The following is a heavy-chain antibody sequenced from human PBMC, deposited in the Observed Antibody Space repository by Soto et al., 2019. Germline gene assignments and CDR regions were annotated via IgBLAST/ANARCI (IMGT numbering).Heavy chain of an antibody. CDR1: GFSLSNAGLG. CDR2: IFSNDEK. V-gene: IGHV2-26*04. CDR3: ASTYSTSWYWFDP. Sequence: QVTVKESGPVLVKPTETLTLTCTVSGFSLSNAGLGVSWIRQPPAQALEWLAHIFSNDEKSYSTSLKSRLTIYQDSSKSQVVLTMTNMDPVDTATYYCASTYSTSWYWFDPWGQGTLVTVSS. J-gene: IGHJ5*02. D-gene: IGHD6-13*01.